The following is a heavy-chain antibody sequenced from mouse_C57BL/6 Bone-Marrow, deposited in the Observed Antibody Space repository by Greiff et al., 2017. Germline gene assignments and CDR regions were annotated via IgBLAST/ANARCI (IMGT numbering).Heavy chain of an antibody. Sequence: DVKLQESGGGLVQPKGSLKLSCAASGFSFNTYAMNWVRQAPGKGLEWVARIRSKSNNYATYYADSVKDRFTISRDDSESMLYLQMNNLKTEDTAMYYCVRRDYGSSYGYFDVWGTGTTVTVSS. V-gene: IGHV10-1*01. CDR3: VRRDYGSSYGYFDV. CDR2: IRSKSNNYAT. CDR1: GFSFNTYA. J-gene: IGHJ1*03. D-gene: IGHD1-1*01.